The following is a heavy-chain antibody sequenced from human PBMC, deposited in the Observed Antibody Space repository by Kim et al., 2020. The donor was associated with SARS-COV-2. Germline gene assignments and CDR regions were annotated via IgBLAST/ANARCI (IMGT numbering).Heavy chain of an antibody. D-gene: IGHD6-13*01. CDR3: AGGSSRSWHDY. CDR2: YT. Sequence: YTGYAVSVKSRITINPDTSKTQFSLQLKSVTPEDTAVYYCAGGSSRSWHDYWGQGTLVTVSS. V-gene: IGHV6-1*01. J-gene: IGHJ4*02.